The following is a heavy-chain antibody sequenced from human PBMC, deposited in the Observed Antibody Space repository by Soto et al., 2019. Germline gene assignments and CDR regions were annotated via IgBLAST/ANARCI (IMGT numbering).Heavy chain of an antibody. CDR1: GGSISSYY. Sequence: QVQLQESGPGLVKPSETLSLTCTVSGGSISSYYWSWIRQPPGKGLEWIGYIYYSGSTNYNPSLKSRITIAVDTSKNQFPLKLSSVTAADTAVYYCASATRRYSSSWNDYYYYYMDVWGKGTTVTVSS. V-gene: IGHV4-59*01. CDR3: ASATRRYSSSWNDYYYYYMDV. J-gene: IGHJ6*03. CDR2: IYYSGST. D-gene: IGHD6-13*01.